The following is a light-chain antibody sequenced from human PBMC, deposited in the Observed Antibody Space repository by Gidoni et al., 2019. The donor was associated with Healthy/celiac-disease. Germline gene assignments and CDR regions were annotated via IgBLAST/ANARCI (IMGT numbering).Light chain of an antibody. J-gene: IGKJ1*01. CDR2: GAS. Sequence: EIVLTQSPGTLSLSPGERATLSCRASQSVSSSYLAWYQQKPGQAPRLRIYGASSRATGIPDRFSGSGSGTDFTLTISRLEPEEFAVYYCQQYGSSRWTFXQXTKVEIK. CDR3: QQYGSSRWT. CDR1: QSVSSSY. V-gene: IGKV3-20*01.